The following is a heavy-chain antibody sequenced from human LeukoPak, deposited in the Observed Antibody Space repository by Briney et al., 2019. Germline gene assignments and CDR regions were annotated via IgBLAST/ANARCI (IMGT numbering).Heavy chain of an antibody. J-gene: IGHJ4*02. CDR3: ARDRNVGATGFFDY. CDR1: GFTFDDYA. CDR2: ISSSSSYI. D-gene: IGHD1-26*01. Sequence: GRSLRLSCAASGFTFDDYAMHWVRQAPGKGLEWVSSISSSSSYIYYADSVKGRFTISRDNAKNSLYLQMNSLRAEDTAVYYCARDRNVGATGFFDYWGQGTLVTVSS. V-gene: IGHV3-21*01.